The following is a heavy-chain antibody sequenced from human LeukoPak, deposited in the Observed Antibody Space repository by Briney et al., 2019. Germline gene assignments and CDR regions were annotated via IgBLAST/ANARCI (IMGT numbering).Heavy chain of an antibody. CDR2: IYYSGST. Sequence: SQTLSLTCTVSGGSISSGGYYWSWIRQHPGKGLEWIGHIYYSGSTYYNPSLKSRVTISVDTSKNQFSLKLSSVTAADTAVYYCARAGSDGDFWSGYLDYWGQGTLVTVSS. V-gene: IGHV4-31*03. CDR1: GGSISSGGYY. D-gene: IGHD3-3*01. CDR3: ARAGSDGDFWSGYLDY. J-gene: IGHJ4*02.